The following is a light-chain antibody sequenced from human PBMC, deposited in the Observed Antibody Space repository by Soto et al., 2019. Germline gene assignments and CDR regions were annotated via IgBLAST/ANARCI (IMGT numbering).Light chain of an antibody. CDR2: DAS. CDR3: QQYNYYWT. CDR1: HNIYSW. J-gene: IGKJ1*01. Sequence: DIQVTQSPSTLSASVGDRVTITCWASHNIYSWLAWYQQKPGKAPRLLIHDASSLESGVPARLSGSGSGTEFTLSISSLKPDDFATYYCQQYNYYWTFGQGTKVEIK. V-gene: IGKV1-5*01.